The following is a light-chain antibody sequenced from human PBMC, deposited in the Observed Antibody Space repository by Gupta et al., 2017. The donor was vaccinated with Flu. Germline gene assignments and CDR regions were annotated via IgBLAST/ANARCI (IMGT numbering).Light chain of an antibody. J-gene: IGKJ4*01. CDR2: DAS. CDR1: QSVSRY. Sequence: EIVLTQSPATLSLSPGERATLSCRASQSVSRYLAWYQQKPGQAPRLLIYDASNRATGIPARFSGSGSGTDFTLTISSLEPEDFAVYYCQQRSKCPLTFGGGTKVEIK. CDR3: QQRSKCPLT. V-gene: IGKV3-11*01.